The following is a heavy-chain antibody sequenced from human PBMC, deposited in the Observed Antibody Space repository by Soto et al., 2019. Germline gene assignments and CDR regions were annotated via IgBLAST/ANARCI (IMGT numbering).Heavy chain of an antibody. D-gene: IGHD1-26*01. CDR2: IVVGSGNT. V-gene: IGHV1-58*01. CDR3: AAGGSYYSSIDY. J-gene: IGHJ4*02. Sequence: ASVKVSCKASGFTFTSSAVQWVRQARGQRLEWIGWIVVGSGNTNYAQKFQERVTITRDMSTSKAYMELSSLRSEDTAVYYCAAGGSYYSSIDYWGQGTLVTVSS. CDR1: GFTFTSSA.